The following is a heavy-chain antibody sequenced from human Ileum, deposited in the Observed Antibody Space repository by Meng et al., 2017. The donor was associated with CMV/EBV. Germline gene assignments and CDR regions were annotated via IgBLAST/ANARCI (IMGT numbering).Heavy chain of an antibody. CDR1: GYTFTGHN. Sequence: VPLVQFGAEIKKPGASVKVSCKASGYTFTGHNIHWVRQAPGQGLEWMGRINPNTGDTKNAQNFQGRVTMTRDTSNGTAYMELTNLRSDDTAVYFCTRSWIHLWSHDFDYWGQGTLVTVSS. CDR2: INPNTGDT. J-gene: IGHJ4*02. CDR3: TRSWIHLWSHDFDY. D-gene: IGHD5-18*01. V-gene: IGHV1-2*06.